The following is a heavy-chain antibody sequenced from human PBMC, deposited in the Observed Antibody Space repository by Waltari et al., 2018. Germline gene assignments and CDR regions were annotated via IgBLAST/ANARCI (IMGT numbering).Heavy chain of an antibody. CDR3: ARGGGFSGHDSHYFDF. CDR1: GDTISGYY. J-gene: IGHJ4*02. V-gene: IGHV4-34*01. CDR2: VHHSRTT. D-gene: IGHD5-12*01. Sequence: QVQLQQWGAGLLRPSETLSLSCGVQGDTISGYYWSWIRQAPGKGLQWIGQVHHSRTTNYNPSLKNRINISGDRSKNQIYLRLTSVTAADTGVYYCARGGGFSGHDSHYFDFWGQGDLVTVSS.